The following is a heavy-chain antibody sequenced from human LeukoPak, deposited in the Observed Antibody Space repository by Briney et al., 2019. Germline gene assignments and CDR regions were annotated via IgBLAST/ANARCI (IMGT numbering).Heavy chain of an antibody. J-gene: IGHJ4*02. CDR3: ARGPTNYHVDY. V-gene: IGHV3-33*08. Sequence: GRSLRLSCAASGFTFSSHGMHWVRQAPGKGLEWVAVIWYDGSNKYYADSVKGRFTISRDNSKNTLYLEMNSLRAEDMAVYYCARGPTNYHVDYWGQGALVTVSS. CDR1: GFTFSSHG. CDR2: IWYDGSNK. D-gene: IGHD1-7*01.